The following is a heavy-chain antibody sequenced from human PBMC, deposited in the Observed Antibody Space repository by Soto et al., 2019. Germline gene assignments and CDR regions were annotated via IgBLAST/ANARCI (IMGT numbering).Heavy chain of an antibody. CDR2: ISYDGSNK. V-gene: IGHV3-30-3*01. CDR1: GFTFSSYA. D-gene: IGHD6-13*01. Sequence: GGSLRLSCAASGFTFSSYAMHWVRQAPGKGLEWVAVISYDGSNKYYADSVKGRFTISRDNSKNTLYLQMNSLRAEDTAVYYCARGLIAAAGYYYYGMDVWGQGTTVTVSS. J-gene: IGHJ6*02. CDR3: ARGLIAAAGYYYYGMDV.